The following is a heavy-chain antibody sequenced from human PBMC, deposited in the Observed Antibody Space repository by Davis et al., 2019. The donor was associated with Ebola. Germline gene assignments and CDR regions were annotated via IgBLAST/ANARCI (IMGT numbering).Heavy chain of an antibody. J-gene: IGHJ6*02. Sequence: GESLKISCAASGFTFSSYAMHWVRQAPGKGLEWVAVISYDGSNKYYADSVKGRFTISRDNSKNTLYLQMNSLRAEDTAVYYCAREYYYYGMDVWGQGTTVTVSS. CDR1: GFTFSSYA. CDR3: AREYYYYGMDV. V-gene: IGHV3-30-3*01. CDR2: ISYDGSNK.